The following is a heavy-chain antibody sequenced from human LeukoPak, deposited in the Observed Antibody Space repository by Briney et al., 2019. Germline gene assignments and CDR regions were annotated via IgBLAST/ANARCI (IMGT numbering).Heavy chain of an antibody. J-gene: IGHJ4*02. D-gene: IGHD3-10*01. V-gene: IGHV5-51*01. CDR2: IYPGDSDT. CDR1: GYSFTSYW. Sequence: GESLKISCKGSGYSFTSYWIGWVRQMPGKGLEWMGIIYPGDSDTRYSPSFQGQVTISADKSISTAYLQWSSLKASDTAMYYCAGHEGQYYYGSGSPFDYWGQGTLVTVSS. CDR3: AGHEGQYYYGSGSPFDY.